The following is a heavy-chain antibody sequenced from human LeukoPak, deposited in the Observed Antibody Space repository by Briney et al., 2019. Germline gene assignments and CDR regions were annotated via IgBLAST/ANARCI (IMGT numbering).Heavy chain of an antibody. CDR3: AKDGWELRAGDGPMNAFDI. V-gene: IGHV3-23*01. CDR1: GFTFSSYA. D-gene: IGHD1-26*01. J-gene: IGHJ3*02. CDR2: ISGSGGST. Sequence: YPGGSLRLSCAASGFTFSSYAMSWVRQAPGKGLEWVSAISGSGGSTYYADSVKGRFTISRDNSKNTLYLQMNSLRAEDTAVYYCAKDGWELRAGDGPMNAFDIWGQGTMVTVSS.